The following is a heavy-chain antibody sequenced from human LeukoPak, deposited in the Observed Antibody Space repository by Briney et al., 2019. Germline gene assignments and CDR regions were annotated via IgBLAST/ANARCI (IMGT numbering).Heavy chain of an antibody. J-gene: IGHJ4*02. V-gene: IGHV3-15*01. CDR1: GFTFSNDW. D-gene: IGHD6-13*01. CDR2: IKRKSEGKTT. CDR3: TRSLSSSSDY. Sequence: GGSLRLSCAASGFTFSNDWMTWVRQAPGKGLEWVGRIKRKSEGKTTDYAAPVKGRFTISRDDPTNTLYLQMNSLKTEDTAVYYCTRSLSSSSDYWGQGTLVTVSS.